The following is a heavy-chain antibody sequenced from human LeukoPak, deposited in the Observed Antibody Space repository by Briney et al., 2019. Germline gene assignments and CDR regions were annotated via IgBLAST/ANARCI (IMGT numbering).Heavy chain of an antibody. V-gene: IGHV4-34*01. CDR3: ARGGIAAAGGCFDP. J-gene: IGHJ5*02. D-gene: IGHD6-13*01. CDR1: LGSFTGGY. Sequence: PSETLSLTCALYLGSFTGGYCSCIREPPGTGREWSGEINHSGSTNYDTSLKSRVTISVDTSTNQSSLNLSSVTAADTAVYYCARGGIAAAGGCFDPWGQGTLVPVSS. CDR2: INHSGST.